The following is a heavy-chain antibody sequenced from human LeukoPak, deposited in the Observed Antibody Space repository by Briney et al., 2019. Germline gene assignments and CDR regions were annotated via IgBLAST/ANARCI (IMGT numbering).Heavy chain of an antibody. CDR1: GFTFDDYG. V-gene: IGHV3-20*04. D-gene: IGHD1-26*01. Sequence: PGGFLRLSCAASGFTFDDYGMSWVRQAPGKGLEWVSGINWNGGSTGYADSVKGRFTISRDNAKNSLYLQMNSLRAEDTALYYCARGYSGSYNTYFDYWGQGTLVTVSS. CDR2: INWNGGST. J-gene: IGHJ4*02. CDR3: ARGYSGSYNTYFDY.